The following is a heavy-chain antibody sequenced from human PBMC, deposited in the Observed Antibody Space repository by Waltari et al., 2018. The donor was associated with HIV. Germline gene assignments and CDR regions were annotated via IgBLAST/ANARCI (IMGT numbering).Heavy chain of an antibody. CDR1: GLTFSSYA. Sequence: GLTFSSYAMHWVRQAPGTGLERGGCISYDRRNKYYADSVKGRFTISRDNPNNTLYLQMNSLRAEDTAVYYCARDLGYCSGGSCNRLSRYYYGMDVWGQGTTVTVSS. J-gene: IGHJ6*02. CDR3: ARDLGYCSGGSCNRLSRYYYGMDV. V-gene: IGHV3-30*04. D-gene: IGHD2-15*01. CDR2: ISYDRRNK.